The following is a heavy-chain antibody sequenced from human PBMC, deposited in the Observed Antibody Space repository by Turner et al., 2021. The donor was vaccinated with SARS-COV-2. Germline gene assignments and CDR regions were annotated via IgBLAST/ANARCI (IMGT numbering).Heavy chain of an antibody. CDR2: ISYDGSHK. Sequence: QVQLVESGGGVVQPGRSLRLSCAASGFTFSSYAMHWVRQAPGKGLEWVAVISYDGSHKYYADSVKGRFTIPRDNSKNTLYLQMNSLRAEDTAVYYCARAQDSSGYYVFYYYGMDVWGQGTTVTVSS. CDR3: ARAQDSSGYYVFYYYGMDV. CDR1: GFTFSSYA. D-gene: IGHD3-22*01. J-gene: IGHJ6*02. V-gene: IGHV3-30-3*01.